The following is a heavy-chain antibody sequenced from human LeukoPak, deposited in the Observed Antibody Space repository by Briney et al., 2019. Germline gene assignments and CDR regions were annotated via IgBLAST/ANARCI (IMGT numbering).Heavy chain of an antibody. Sequence: VASVKVSXKASGGTFSSYAISWVRQAPGQGLEWMGGIIPIFGTANYAQKFQGRVTITTDESTSTAYMELSSLRSEDTAVYYCARARIAAAGTTGRWFDPWGQGTLVTVSS. V-gene: IGHV1-69*05. CDR1: GGTFSSYA. D-gene: IGHD6-13*01. CDR3: ARARIAAAGTTGRWFDP. J-gene: IGHJ5*02. CDR2: IIPIFGTA.